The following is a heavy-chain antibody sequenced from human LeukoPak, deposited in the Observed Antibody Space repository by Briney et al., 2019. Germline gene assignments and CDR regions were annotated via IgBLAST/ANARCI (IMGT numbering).Heavy chain of an antibody. Sequence: PGGSLRLSCAASGFTFSSYAMNWVRQAPGKGLEWVSSISSGSSYIYYADSVKGRFTISRDNAKNSLYLQMNSLRAEDTAAYYCARTRSEMATMAFDIWGQGTMVTVSS. CDR2: ISSGSSYI. J-gene: IGHJ3*02. CDR3: ARTRSEMATMAFDI. D-gene: IGHD5-24*01. CDR1: GFTFSSYA. V-gene: IGHV3-21*01.